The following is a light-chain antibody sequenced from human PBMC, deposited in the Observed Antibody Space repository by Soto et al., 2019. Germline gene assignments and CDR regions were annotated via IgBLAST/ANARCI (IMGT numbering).Light chain of an antibody. CDR2: AAS. Sequence: AIQMTQSPSSLSAAVGDRVTITCRASQCIGNDLGWYHQKPGKAPELLIYAASSSQSGVPARFSGSGSGTDFTLTISSLQPEDFATYYCLQAYNYPWTFGQGTKVEIK. V-gene: IGKV1-6*01. CDR3: LQAYNYPWT. J-gene: IGKJ1*01. CDR1: QCIGND.